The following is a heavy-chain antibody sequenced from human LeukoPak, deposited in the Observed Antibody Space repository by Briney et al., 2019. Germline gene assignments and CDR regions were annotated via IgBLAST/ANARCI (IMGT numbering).Heavy chain of an antibody. V-gene: IGHV1-46*01. CDR3: ARDRDYYGSGSYYRPENYYYYYMDV. Sequence: GASVKVSCKASGYTFTSYYMHWVRQAPGQGLEWMGIINPSGGSTSYAQKFQGRVTMTRDMSTSTVYMELSSLRSEDTAVYYCARDRDYYGSGSYYRPENYYYYYMDVWGKGTTVTVSS. CDR2: INPSGGST. D-gene: IGHD3-10*01. J-gene: IGHJ6*03. CDR1: GYTFTSYY.